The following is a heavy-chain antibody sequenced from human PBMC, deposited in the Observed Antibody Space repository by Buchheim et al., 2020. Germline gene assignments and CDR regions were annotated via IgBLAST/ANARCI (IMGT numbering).Heavy chain of an antibody. CDR3: ARSGGTVTMYFDR. D-gene: IGHD4-11*01. Sequence: QAQLVQSGAEVKKPGASVRVSCKASGYNFGIYGISWVRQVPGQGLEWMGWVSAETGDTDYVEKFKGRVIMTTDTSTSTAYLDLGSLRSDDTAIYYCARSGGTVTMYFDRWGQGTL. CDR2: VSAETGDT. CDR1: GYNFGIYG. J-gene: IGHJ4*02. V-gene: IGHV1-18*01.